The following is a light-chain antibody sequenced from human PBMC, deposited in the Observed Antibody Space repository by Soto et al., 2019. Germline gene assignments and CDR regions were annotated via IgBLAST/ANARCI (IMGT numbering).Light chain of an antibody. V-gene: IGLV2-14*03. Sequence: QSVLTQPASVSGSPGQSITISCTGTSRDVGAFNYVSWYQQHPGKAPKLMIYDVSDRPSGVSNRFSGSKSGSTASLTISGLQAEHEADYYCSSYTTNTSLPYVFGIG. CDR1: SRDVGAFNY. CDR2: DVS. J-gene: IGLJ1*01. CDR3: SSYTTNTSLPYV.